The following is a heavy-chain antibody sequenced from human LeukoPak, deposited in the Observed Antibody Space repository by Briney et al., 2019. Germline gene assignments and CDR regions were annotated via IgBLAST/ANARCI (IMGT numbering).Heavy chain of an antibody. CDR2: VSLSGLT. J-gene: IGHJ4*02. CDR1: GGXITSTNC. D-gene: IGHD2-8*01. Sequence: SGTLSLTCVVSGGXITSTNCWSWVRQPPGQGLEWIGEVSLSGLTNYNPSLSSRVIMALDTSKNHLSLHLTSVTAADTAVYYCSRENGAFSPFGYWGQGYLVTVLS. V-gene: IGHV4-4*02. CDR3: SRENGAFSPFGY.